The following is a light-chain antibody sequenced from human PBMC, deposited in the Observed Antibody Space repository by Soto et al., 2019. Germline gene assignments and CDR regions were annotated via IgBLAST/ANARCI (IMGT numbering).Light chain of an antibody. V-gene: IGKV3-20*01. CDR2: GAS. CDR1: QSVDSIY. Sequence: EIVLTQSPGTLSLSPGERATLSCRASQSVDSIYLAWYQQKPGQAHRLLIYGASYRATGIQDRFSGSGSGTDFTLTIRRLEPEDFAVYYCKQYGSSPLTFGGGTKVDIK. J-gene: IGKJ4*01. CDR3: KQYGSSPLT.